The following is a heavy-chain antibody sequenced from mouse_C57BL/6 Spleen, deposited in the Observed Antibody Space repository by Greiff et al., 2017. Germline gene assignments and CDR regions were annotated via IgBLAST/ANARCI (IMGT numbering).Heavy chain of an antibody. V-gene: IGHV1-81*01. D-gene: IGHD2-1*01. Sequence: VQLQQSGAELARPGASVKLSCKASGYTFTSYGYPRSGNTYYNEKFKGKATLTADKSSSTAYMELRSLTSEDSAVYYCARLIYYGNYGHAMDYWGQGTSVTVSS. CDR3: ARLIYYGNYGHAMDY. J-gene: IGHJ4*01. CDR2: YPRSGNT. CDR1: GYTFTSYG.